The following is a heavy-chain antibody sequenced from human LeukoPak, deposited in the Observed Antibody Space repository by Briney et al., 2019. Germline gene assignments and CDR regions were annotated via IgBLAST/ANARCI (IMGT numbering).Heavy chain of an antibody. CDR2: IYSSGST. D-gene: IGHD1-26*01. V-gene: IGHV4-39*01. J-gene: IGHJ4*02. CDR1: GASVSGSNYY. CDR3: AKSGGYGLIDY. Sequence: SETLSLTCAVSGASVSGSNYYWGWIRQPPGKGLEWIGNIYSSGSTYYNASLRSRVTISIDTSKNQFSLRLNSVTAADTAMYFCAKSGGYGLIDYWGQGTRVIVSS.